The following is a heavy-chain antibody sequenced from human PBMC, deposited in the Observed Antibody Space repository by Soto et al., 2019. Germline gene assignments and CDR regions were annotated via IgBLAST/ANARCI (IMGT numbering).Heavy chain of an antibody. CDR1: GGSISSGGYS. V-gene: IGHV4-30-2*01. CDR3: ARAEGGIFDY. J-gene: IGHJ4*02. Sequence: QLQLQESGSGLVKPSQTLSLTCAVSGGSISSGGYSWSWIRQPPGKGLEWIGYINHGESTYYNQSLKSRVTISVDRSKNQFSLKLSSVTAADTAVYYCARAEGGIFDYWGQGTLVTVSS. CDR2: INHGEST.